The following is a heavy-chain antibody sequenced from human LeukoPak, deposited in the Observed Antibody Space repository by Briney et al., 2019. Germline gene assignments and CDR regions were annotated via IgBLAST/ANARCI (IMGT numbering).Heavy chain of an antibody. CDR1: GGTFSSYA. Sequence: ASVKVSCKASGGTFSSYAISWVRQAPGQGLEWMGRIIPILGIANYAQKFQGRVTITADKSTSTAYMELNSLRSEDTAVYYCARAGYSGSYYGYFQHWGQGTLVTVSS. D-gene: IGHD1-26*01. CDR2: IIPILGIA. V-gene: IGHV1-69*04. J-gene: IGHJ1*01. CDR3: ARAGYSGSYYGYFQH.